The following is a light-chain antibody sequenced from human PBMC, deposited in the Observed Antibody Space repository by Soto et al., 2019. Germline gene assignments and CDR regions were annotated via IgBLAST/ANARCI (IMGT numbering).Light chain of an antibody. V-gene: IGLV7-46*01. CDR2: DTS. J-gene: IGLJ3*02. Sequence: QAVVTQEPSLTVSPGGTVTLTCGSSTGAVTSGHYPYWFQQKPGQAPRTLIYDTSNKHSWTPARFSGSLLGGKAALTLSGAQPEDEAEYYCWLSYGGARRVFGGGTKVTVL. CDR3: WLSYGGARRV. CDR1: TGAVTSGHY.